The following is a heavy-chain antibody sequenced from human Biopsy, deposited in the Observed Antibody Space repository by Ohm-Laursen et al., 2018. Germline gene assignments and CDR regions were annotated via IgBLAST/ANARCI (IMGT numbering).Heavy chain of an antibody. CDR2: NIPILGTG. V-gene: IGHV1-69*06. CDR1: EGTFSNYG. Sequence: GSSVKVSCKAPEGTFSNYGVNWVRQAPGQGLEWMGGNIPILGTGNYAQKFQDRVTVAAETSTSTATMELRSLRSDDAAVYYCATKLTGYFHHWGQGTLVIVSS. J-gene: IGHJ1*01. D-gene: IGHD3-9*01. CDR3: ATKLTGYFHH.